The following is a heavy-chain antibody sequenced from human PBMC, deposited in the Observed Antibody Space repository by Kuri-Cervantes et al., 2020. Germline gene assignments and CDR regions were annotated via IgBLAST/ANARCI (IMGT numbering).Heavy chain of an antibody. J-gene: IGHJ4*02. CDR1: GYIFISYG. Sequence: ASVKVSCKASGYIFISYGISWVRQAPGQGLEWMGWVSAYNGDTKYVESLQGRVTMTRDTSTNTAYMELRRLRSDDTAVYYCAGSMTTAPDLGYWGQGTLVTVSS. CDR2: VSAYNGDT. V-gene: IGHV1-18*01. CDR3: AGSMTTAPDLGY. D-gene: IGHD3-16*01.